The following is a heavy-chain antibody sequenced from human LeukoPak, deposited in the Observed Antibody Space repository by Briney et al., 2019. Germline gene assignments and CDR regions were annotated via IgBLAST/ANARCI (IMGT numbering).Heavy chain of an antibody. Sequence: SETLSLTCAVSGYSISSGYYWGWIRQPPGKGLEWIGSIYHSGSTYYIPSLKSRVTISVDTSKNQFSLKLSSVTAADTAVYYCATRGYGRGGLDYWGQGTLVTVSS. CDR2: IYHSGST. CDR1: GYSISSGYY. J-gene: IGHJ4*02. V-gene: IGHV4-38-2*01. CDR3: ATRGYGRGGLDY. D-gene: IGHD5-18*01.